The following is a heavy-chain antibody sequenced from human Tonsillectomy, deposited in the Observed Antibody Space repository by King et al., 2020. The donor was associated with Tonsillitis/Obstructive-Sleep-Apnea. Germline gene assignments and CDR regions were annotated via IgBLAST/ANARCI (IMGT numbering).Heavy chain of an antibody. CDR2: INPRDGIT. J-gene: IGHJ4*02. CDR1: GYSFTTSY. CDR3: ARDTPIDRVIDC. Sequence: QLVQSGAEVKMPGDSVRVSCKASGYSFTTSYMHWVRQAPGQGLYWLGIINPRDGITTYAQKFQGRLTMTRDTYTSTVFMELCRLRSDDTAVYYCARDTPIDRVIDCWGQGTLVTVSS. V-gene: IGHV1-46*01. D-gene: IGHD3-10*01.